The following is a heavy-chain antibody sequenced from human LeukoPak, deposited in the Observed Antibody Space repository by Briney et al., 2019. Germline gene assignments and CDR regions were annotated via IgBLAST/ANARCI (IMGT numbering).Heavy chain of an antibody. Sequence: ASVKVSCKASGGTFSSYAISWVRQAPGQGLEWMGWISAYNGHTKYAQKFQGRVTMTTDTSTSIAYMELRSLRSDDTAMYCCAREDCSSSSCYLGDHWGQGTLLTVSS. CDR3: AREDCSSSSCYLGDH. J-gene: IGHJ5*02. V-gene: IGHV1-18*01. CDR2: ISAYNGHT. D-gene: IGHD2-2*01. CDR1: GGTFSSYA.